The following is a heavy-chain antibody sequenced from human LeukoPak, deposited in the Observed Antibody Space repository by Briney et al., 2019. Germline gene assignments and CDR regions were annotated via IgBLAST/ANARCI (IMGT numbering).Heavy chain of an antibody. Sequence: SSESLSLTCTVSGASVRRYYSSWIRQSPRKVLEWIGYSHYSGSANFNPSLKSRVSISVDTSKNQFSLNLRSLTAADTAVYYCAGGGNCSSASCHAPLFDWWGPGILVTVSS. V-gene: IGHV4-59*02. CDR2: SHYSGSA. D-gene: IGHD2-2*01. CDR3: AGGGNCSSASCHAPLFDW. CDR1: GASVRRYY. J-gene: IGHJ4*02.